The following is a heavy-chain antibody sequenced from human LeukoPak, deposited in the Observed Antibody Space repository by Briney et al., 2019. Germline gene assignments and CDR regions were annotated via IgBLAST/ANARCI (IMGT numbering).Heavy chain of an antibody. J-gene: IGHJ4*02. V-gene: IGHV1-46*01. CDR1: GYTFTTYY. Sequence: ASVKVSCMASGYTFTTYYMHWVRQAPGQGLEWMGMINPTRGSATYAQKFRDRVTMTRDTSTSTVYMELSGLTSEDTAVYYCARDSHNVAWHLGGYWGQGTLVTVSS. CDR3: ARDSHNVAWHLGGY. CDR2: INPTRGSA. D-gene: IGHD3-22*01.